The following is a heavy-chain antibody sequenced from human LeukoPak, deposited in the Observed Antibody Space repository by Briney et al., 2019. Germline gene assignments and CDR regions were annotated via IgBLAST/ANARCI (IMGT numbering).Heavy chain of an antibody. J-gene: IGHJ4*02. V-gene: IGHV4-59*08. CDR2: IYYNGNS. Sequence: SETLSLTCTVSGGSIRTYYWTWIRQPPGKGLEWIGYIYYNGNSNYNPSLKSRVTISVDTSKNQFSLKMNSVTAADTAVYYCARRLAVNPEYYFDFWGQGALVTVSS. CDR3: ARRLAVNPEYYFDF. D-gene: IGHD3-9*01. CDR1: GGSIRTYY.